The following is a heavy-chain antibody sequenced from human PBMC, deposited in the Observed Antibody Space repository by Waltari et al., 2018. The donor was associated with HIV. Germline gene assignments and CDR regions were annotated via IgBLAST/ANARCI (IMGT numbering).Heavy chain of an antibody. D-gene: IGHD5-12*01. CDR1: GGSIRSSNW. CDR2: SYHSGST. V-gene: IGHV4-4*02. Sequence: QVQLQESGPGLVKPSGTLSLTCAVSGGSIRSSNWWSWVRQPPGKGLEWVGHSYHSGSTNYNPSLKSRVTISVDKSKNQFSLKLSSVTAADTAVYYCARATLPYSSYYYYYMDVWGKGTTVTVSS. J-gene: IGHJ6*03. CDR3: ARATLPYSSYYYYYMDV.